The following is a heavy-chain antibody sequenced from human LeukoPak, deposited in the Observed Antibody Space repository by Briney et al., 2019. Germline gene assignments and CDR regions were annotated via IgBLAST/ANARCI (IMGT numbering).Heavy chain of an antibody. CDR1: GSTFSSYA. V-gene: IGHV3-23*01. Sequence: GGSLRLSCAASGSTFSSYAMSWVRQAPGKGLEWVSTISGSGGSTYYADSVKGRFTISRDNSKNTLYLQVNSLRAEDTAVYYCAKLGSYGSGSYPNWFDPWGQGTLVTVSS. CDR3: AKLGSYGSGSYPNWFDP. J-gene: IGHJ5*02. CDR2: ISGSGGST. D-gene: IGHD3-10*01.